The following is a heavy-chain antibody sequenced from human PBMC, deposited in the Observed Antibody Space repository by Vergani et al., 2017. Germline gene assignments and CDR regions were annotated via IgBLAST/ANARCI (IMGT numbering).Heavy chain of an antibody. J-gene: IGHJ6*02. CDR3: ARDCTSGGCPDNYGMDV. CDR1: GFTFSEFS. Sequence: EVQLVESGGGLVKPGGSLRLSCAASGFTFSEFSMSWVRQAPGKGLEWVAFIGSSGPYINYADSVKGRFIISRDNTNNSLFLQLRSLRAEAAAVYYCARDCTSGGCPDNYGMDVWGQGATVTVSS. D-gene: IGHD2-8*01. V-gene: IGHV3-21*06. CDR2: IGSSGPYI.